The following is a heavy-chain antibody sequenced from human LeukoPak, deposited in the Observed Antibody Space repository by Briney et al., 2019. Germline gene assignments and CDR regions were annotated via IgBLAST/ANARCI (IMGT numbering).Heavy chain of an antibody. J-gene: IGHJ5*02. V-gene: IGHV3-30*02. D-gene: IGHD4-17*01. Sequence: GGSLRLSCAASGFTFSSYGMHWVRQAPGKGLEWVAFIRYDGSNKYYADSVKGRFTISRDNAKNSLYLQMNSLRAEDTALYYCAKGEDGDGTLGWFDPWGQGTLVTVSS. CDR2: IRYDGSNK. CDR1: GFTFSSYG. CDR3: AKGEDGDGTLGWFDP.